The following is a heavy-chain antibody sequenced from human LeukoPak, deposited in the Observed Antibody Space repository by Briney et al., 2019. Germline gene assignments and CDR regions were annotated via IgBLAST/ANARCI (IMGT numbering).Heavy chain of an antibody. Sequence: ASVKVSCKASGYTFSGYYMHWVRQAPGQGLEWMGWINPNSGGTYYTQKFQGRVTMTRDTSISTAYMELSRLRSDDTAVYYCARGFVGAGGYWGQGTLVTVSS. CDR2: INPNSGGT. V-gene: IGHV1-2*02. CDR3: ARGFVGAGGY. CDR1: GYTFSGYY. D-gene: IGHD1-26*01. J-gene: IGHJ4*02.